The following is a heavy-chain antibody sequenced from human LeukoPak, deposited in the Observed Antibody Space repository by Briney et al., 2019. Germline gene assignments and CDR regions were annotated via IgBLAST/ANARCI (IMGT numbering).Heavy chain of an antibody. CDR1: GYTFTSYY. V-gene: IGHV1-46*01. Sequence: ASVKVSCKASGYTFTSYYMHWVRQAPGQGLEWMGLINPSGGSTSYAQKFQGRVTMTRDTSTSTVYMELSRLRSEDTAVYYCARAFLGYCSGGSCYPAGEEYYYYGMDVWGQGTTVTVSS. CDR3: ARAFLGYCSGGSCYPAGEEYYYYGMDV. CDR2: INPSGGST. J-gene: IGHJ6*02. D-gene: IGHD2-15*01.